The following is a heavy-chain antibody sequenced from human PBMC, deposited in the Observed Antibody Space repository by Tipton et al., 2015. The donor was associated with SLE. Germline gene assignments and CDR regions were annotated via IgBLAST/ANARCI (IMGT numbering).Heavy chain of an antibody. Sequence: GSLRLSCLASGFTFSSSWMHWVRQAPGKGLVWVSHINSDGSRTNYADSVKGRFTISRDNAKNSVDLQMNSLRVEDTAVYYCAREGNDPTFDYWGQGTMVTVSS. V-gene: IGHV3-74*01. CDR3: AREGNDPTFDY. D-gene: IGHD2-8*01. J-gene: IGHJ4*02. CDR1: GFTFSSSW. CDR2: INSDGSRT.